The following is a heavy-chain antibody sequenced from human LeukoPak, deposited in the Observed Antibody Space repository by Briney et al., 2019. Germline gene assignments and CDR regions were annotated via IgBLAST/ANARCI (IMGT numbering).Heavy chain of an antibody. CDR1: GYTFTGYY. Sequence: ASVTVSCKASGYTFTGYYMHWVRQAPGQRREWMGWINPNSGGTNYAQKFQGRVTMTRDTSISTAYMELSRLRSDDTAVYYCARVLDVLRYFDWLDYWGQGTLVTVSS. V-gene: IGHV1-2*02. CDR3: ARVLDVLRYFDWLDY. J-gene: IGHJ4*02. CDR2: INPNSGGT. D-gene: IGHD3-9*01.